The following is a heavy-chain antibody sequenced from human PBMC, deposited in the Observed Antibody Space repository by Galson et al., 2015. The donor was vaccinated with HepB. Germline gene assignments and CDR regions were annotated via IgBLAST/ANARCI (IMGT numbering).Heavy chain of an antibody. CDR1: GFTFSSYW. CDR2: INTDGSST. V-gene: IGHV3-74*01. J-gene: IGHJ4*02. D-gene: IGHD6-13*01. Sequence: SLRLSCAASGFTFSSYWMHWVRQAPGKGLVWVSRINTDGSSTNYADSVKGRFTISRDNAKNTLHLQMNSLRAEDTAVYYCARVSVTAAFDYWGQGTLVTVSS. CDR3: ARVSVTAAFDY.